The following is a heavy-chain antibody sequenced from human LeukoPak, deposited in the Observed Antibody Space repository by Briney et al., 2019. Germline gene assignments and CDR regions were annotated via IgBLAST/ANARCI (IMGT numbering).Heavy chain of an antibody. D-gene: IGHD3-9*01. Sequence: PGGSLRLSCAASGFTFSDHYMGWGRQAPGEGLEWVGRTKNKANSYTTQYAASVKGRFTISRDDSKNSLYLQMNSLKTEDTAVYYCARGSSGVTISSYGMDVWGKGTTVTVSS. CDR3: ARGSSGVTISSYGMDV. V-gene: IGHV3-72*01. J-gene: IGHJ6*04. CDR2: TKNKANSYTT. CDR1: GFTFSDHY.